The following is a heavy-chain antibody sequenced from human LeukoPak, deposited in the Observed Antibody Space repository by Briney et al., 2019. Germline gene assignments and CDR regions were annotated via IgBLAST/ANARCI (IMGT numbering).Heavy chain of an antibody. CDR1: GFTFSTYG. J-gene: IGHJ4*02. CDR2: ISGRSGSI. D-gene: IGHD4-17*01. Sequence: GGSLRLSCAASGFTFSTYGMTWVRQAPGKGPEWVSAISGRSGSIYYADPVNGRFTVSRDNSKNTLYLQMNSLRAEDTAVYYCARDYGAFDYWGQGTLVTVSS. CDR3: ARDYGAFDY. V-gene: IGHV3-23*01.